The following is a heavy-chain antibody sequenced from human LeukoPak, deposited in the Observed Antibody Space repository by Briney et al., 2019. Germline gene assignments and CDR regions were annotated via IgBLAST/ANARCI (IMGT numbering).Heavy chain of an antibody. J-gene: IGHJ4*02. D-gene: IGHD4-17*01. CDR3: ARGKYGDYSFFDY. CDR2: ISRSSSYI. V-gene: IGHV3-21*01. CDR1: GFTFSSYT. Sequence: GGSLRLSCAASGFTFSSYTMNWVRQAPGKGLEWVSSISRSSSYIYYADSVKGRFTISRDNAKNSLYLQMNSLRAEDTAVYYCARGKYGDYSFFDYWGQGTLVTVSS.